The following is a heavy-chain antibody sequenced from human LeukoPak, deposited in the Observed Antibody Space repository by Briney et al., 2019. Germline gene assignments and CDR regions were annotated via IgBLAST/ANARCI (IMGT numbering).Heavy chain of an antibody. V-gene: IGHV3-48*01. Sequence: GGSLRLSCAASGFTFSSYSMNWVRQAPGKGLEWVSYISSSSSTIYYADSVKGRFTISRDNSKNTLYLQMNSLRAEDTAVYYCAKANPRQWLVPEGYYFDYWGQGTLVTVSS. CDR1: GFTFSSYS. D-gene: IGHD6-19*01. CDR2: ISSSSSTI. CDR3: AKANPRQWLVPEGYYFDY. J-gene: IGHJ4*02.